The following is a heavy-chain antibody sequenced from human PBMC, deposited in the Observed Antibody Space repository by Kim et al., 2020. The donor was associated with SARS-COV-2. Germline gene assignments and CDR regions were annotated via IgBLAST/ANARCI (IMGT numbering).Heavy chain of an antibody. J-gene: IGHJ4*02. V-gene: IGHV3-15*01. Sequence: GSLRLSCAASGFTFSNAWMSWVRQAPGKGLEWVGRIKSKTDGGTTDYAAPVKGRFTISRDDSKNTLYLQMNSLKTEDTAVYYCTTLLGQYSSSWYAYDYFDYWGQGTLVTVSS. CDR3: TTLLGQYSSSWYAYDYFDY. D-gene: IGHD6-13*01. CDR1: GFTFSNAW. CDR2: IKSKTDGGTT.